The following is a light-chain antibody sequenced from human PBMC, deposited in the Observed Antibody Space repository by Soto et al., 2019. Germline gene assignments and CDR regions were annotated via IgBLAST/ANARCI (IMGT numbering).Light chain of an antibody. V-gene: IGKV1-5*03. CDR3: QQYDSYPLT. CDR1: QTISSW. Sequence: DIQMTQSPSTLSASVGDRVTITCRASQTISSWLAWYQQKPGRAPKFLIYKASDLENGVPSRFSGSGSGTEFALTIRSLQPDDFATYYCQQYDSYPLTFGGGTKVDI. CDR2: KAS. J-gene: IGKJ4*01.